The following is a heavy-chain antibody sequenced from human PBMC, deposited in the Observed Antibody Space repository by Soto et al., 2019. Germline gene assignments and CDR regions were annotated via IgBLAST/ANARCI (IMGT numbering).Heavy chain of an antibody. J-gene: IGHJ6*02. Sequence: QVQLVQSGAEVKKPGASVKVSCQTSGYPFTHYGIGWVRQDPGLGLEGMGWISPYNGNTNYAQNLQGRVTLTTDTSTSTVFLEVRSLKSEDTAVYYCARAPSFDRNYYYDIDVWGQGTIITVSS. CDR1: GYPFTHYG. V-gene: IGHV1-18*01. D-gene: IGHD3-10*01. CDR3: ARAPSFDRNYYYDIDV. CDR2: ISPYNGNT.